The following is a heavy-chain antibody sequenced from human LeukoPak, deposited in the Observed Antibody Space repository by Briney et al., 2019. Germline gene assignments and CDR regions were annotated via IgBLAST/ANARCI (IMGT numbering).Heavy chain of an antibody. D-gene: IGHD7-27*01. Sequence: GGSLRLSCAASGFTFSTYTMYWVRHPPGKRLEWVSIIGSSGGGIHYADSVKGRFTISRDNSKSALYLQMNSLRVEDTAVYYCAIDPNWGTHSWGQGVLVTVSS. V-gene: IGHV3-23*01. CDR3: AIDPNWGTHS. CDR1: GFTFSTYT. CDR2: IGSSGGGI. J-gene: IGHJ4*02.